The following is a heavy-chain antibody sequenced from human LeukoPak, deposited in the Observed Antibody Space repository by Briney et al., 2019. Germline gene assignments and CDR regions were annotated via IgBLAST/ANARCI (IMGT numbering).Heavy chain of an antibody. D-gene: IGHD2-2*01. Sequence: PSETLSLTCAVYGGSFSGYYWSWIRQPPGKGLEWIGEINHSGSTNYNPSLKSRVTISVDTSKNQFSLQLNSVTPEDTAVYYCAYSSTGKNWFDLWGQGTLVTVSS. CDR3: AYSSTGKNWFDL. CDR1: GGSFSGYY. V-gene: IGHV4-34*01. CDR2: INHSGST. J-gene: IGHJ5*02.